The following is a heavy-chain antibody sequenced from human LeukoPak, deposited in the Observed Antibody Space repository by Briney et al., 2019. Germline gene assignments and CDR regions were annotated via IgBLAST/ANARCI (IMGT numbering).Heavy chain of an antibody. CDR3: ARVVIGGYGDYVY. Sequence: SVKVSCKASGFTFTSSAVQWVRQARGQRLEWIGWIVVGSGNTNYAQKFQERVTITRDMSTSTAYMELSSLRSEDTAVYYCARVVIGGYGDYVYWGQGTLVTVSS. V-gene: IGHV1-58*01. J-gene: IGHJ4*02. CDR2: IVVGSGNT. CDR1: GFTFTSSA. D-gene: IGHD4-17*01.